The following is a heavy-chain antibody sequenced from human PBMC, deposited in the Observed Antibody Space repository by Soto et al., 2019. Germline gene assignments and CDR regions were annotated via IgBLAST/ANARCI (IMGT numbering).Heavy chain of an antibody. J-gene: IGHJ3*02. CDR2: ISAYNGNT. V-gene: IGHV1-18*01. D-gene: IGHD5-18*01. CDR3: ARVVDTAMGDAFDI. CDR1: GYTFTSYG. Sequence: ASVKVSCKASGYTFTSYGINWVRQAPGQGLEWMGWISAYNGNTNYAQKLQGRVTMTTDTSTSTAYMELRSLRSDDTAVYYCARVVDTAMGDAFDIWGQGTMVTVSS.